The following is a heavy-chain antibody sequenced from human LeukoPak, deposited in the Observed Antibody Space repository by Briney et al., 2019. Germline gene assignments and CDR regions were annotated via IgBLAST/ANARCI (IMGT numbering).Heavy chain of an antibody. CDR1: GFTFSSYG. CDR3: AKETAAKYSSGWTGGGPSLQY. Sequence: GRSLRLSCAASGFTFSSYGIHWVRQAPGKGLEWVAVISYDGSNKYYADSVKGRFTISRDNSKNTPYLQMNSLRTEDTAVYYCAKETAAKYSSGWTGGGPSLQYWGQGTLVTVSS. V-gene: IGHV3-30*18. J-gene: IGHJ4*02. D-gene: IGHD6-19*01. CDR2: ISYDGSNK.